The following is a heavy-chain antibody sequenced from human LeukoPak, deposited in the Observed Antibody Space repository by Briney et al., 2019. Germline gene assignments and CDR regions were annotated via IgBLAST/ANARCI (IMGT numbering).Heavy chain of an antibody. CDR1: GFTFSSYG. CDR2: IWYDGSNK. V-gene: IGHV3-33*01. J-gene: IGHJ4*02. D-gene: IGHD3-3*01. CDR3: ARASTRPLYYDFWSGYCDY. Sequence: GGSLRLSCAASGFTFSSYGMHWVRQAPGKGLEWVAVIWYDGSNKYYADSVKGRFTISRDNSKNTLYLQMNSLGAEDTAVYYCARASTRPLYYDFWSGYCDYWGQGTLVTVSS.